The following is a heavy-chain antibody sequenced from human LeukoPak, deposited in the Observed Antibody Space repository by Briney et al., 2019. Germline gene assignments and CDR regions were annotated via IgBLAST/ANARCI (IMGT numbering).Heavy chain of an antibody. CDR3: AKALRGGSYDTDYDY. CDR1: GGSISSYY. V-gene: IGHV4-4*07. J-gene: IGHJ4*02. Sequence: PSETLSLTCTVSGGSISSYYWSWIRQPAGKGLEWIGRIDTSGSTNYNPSLKSRVTMSVDTSKNQFSLKLSSVTAEDTAVYYCAKALRGGSYDTDYDYWGQGTLVTVSS. CDR2: IDTSGST. D-gene: IGHD1-26*01.